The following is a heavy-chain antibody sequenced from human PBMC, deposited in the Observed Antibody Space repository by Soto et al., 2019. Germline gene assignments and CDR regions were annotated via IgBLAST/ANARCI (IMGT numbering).Heavy chain of an antibody. Sequence: ASVKVSCKASGYTFTSYGISWVRQAPGQGLEWMGWISAYNGNTNYAQKLQGRVTMTTDTSTSTAYMELRSLRSDDTAVYYCAAGPHYDFWSGYYTHYYYYMDVWGKGTTVTVSS. CDR3: AAGPHYDFWSGYYTHYYYYMDV. V-gene: IGHV1-18*01. D-gene: IGHD3-3*01. CDR2: ISAYNGNT. J-gene: IGHJ6*03. CDR1: GYTFTSYG.